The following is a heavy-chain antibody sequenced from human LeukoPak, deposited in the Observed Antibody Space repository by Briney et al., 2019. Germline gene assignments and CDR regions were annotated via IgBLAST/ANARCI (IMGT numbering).Heavy chain of an antibody. V-gene: IGHV4-59*12. CDR3: ARDPLFFDY. Sequence: PSETLSLACAVYGGSFSGYHWSWIRQPPGKGLEWIGYIYYSGSTNYNPSLKSRVTISVDTSKNQFSLKLSSVTAADTAVYYCARDPLFFDYWGQGTLVTVSS. CDR2: IYYSGST. J-gene: IGHJ4*02. CDR1: GGSFSGYH.